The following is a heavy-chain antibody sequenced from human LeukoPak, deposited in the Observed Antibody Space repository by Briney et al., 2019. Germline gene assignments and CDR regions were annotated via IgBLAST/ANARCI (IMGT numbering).Heavy chain of an antibody. V-gene: IGHV4-38-2*02. CDR3: ARDGTTVTSLNWFDH. J-gene: IGHJ5*02. Sequence: PSETLSLTCTVSGYSISSGYYWGWIRPPPGKGLEWIGSIYHSGSTYYNPSLKSRVTISVDTSKNQFSLKLSSVTAADTAVYYCARDGTTVTSLNWFDHWGQGTLVTVSS. CDR2: IYHSGST. CDR1: GYSISSGYY. D-gene: IGHD4-17*01.